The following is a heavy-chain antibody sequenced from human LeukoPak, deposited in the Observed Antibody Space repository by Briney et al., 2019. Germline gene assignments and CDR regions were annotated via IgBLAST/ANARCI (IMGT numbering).Heavy chain of an antibody. CDR3: ATTPFWSGYSDYFDC. J-gene: IGHJ4*02. CDR2: IYYSGST. D-gene: IGHD3-3*01. CDR1: GGSISSSSYY. V-gene: IGHV4-39*07. Sequence: ETLSLTCTVSGGSISSSSYYWGWVRQPPGKGLEWIGSIYYSGSTYYNPSLKSRVTISVDTSKNQFSLKLSSVTAAGTAVYYCATTPFWSGYSDYFDCWGQGTLVTVSS.